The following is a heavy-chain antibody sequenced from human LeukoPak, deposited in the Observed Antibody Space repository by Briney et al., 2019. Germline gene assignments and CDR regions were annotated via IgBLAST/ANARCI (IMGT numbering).Heavy chain of an antibody. J-gene: IGHJ3*02. Sequence: SETLSLTCAVYGGSFSGYYWSWIRQPPGKGLEWIGEINHSGSTNYNPSLKSRVTISVDTSKNQFSLKLSSVTAADTAVYYCARARRTYYDFWSGYYTGNDAFDIWGQGTMVTVSS. CDR3: ARARRTYYDFWSGYYTGNDAFDI. CDR1: GGSFSGYY. D-gene: IGHD3-3*01. CDR2: INHSGST. V-gene: IGHV4-34*01.